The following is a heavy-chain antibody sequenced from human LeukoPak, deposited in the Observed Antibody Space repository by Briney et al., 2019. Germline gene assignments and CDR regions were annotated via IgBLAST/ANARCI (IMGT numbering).Heavy chain of an antibody. CDR3: ARRPSLGVFDY. J-gene: IGHJ4*02. V-gene: IGHV4-31*03. CDR2: IYYSGST. CDR1: GDSSSSGDYR. D-gene: IGHD1-26*01. Sequence: SETLSLTCTVSGDSSSSGDYRWSWIRQHPGKGLEWIGYIYYSGSTYYNPSLQTRVTISVDTSKNQFSLKLSSVTAADTAVYYCARRPSLGVFDYWGQGTLVIVSS.